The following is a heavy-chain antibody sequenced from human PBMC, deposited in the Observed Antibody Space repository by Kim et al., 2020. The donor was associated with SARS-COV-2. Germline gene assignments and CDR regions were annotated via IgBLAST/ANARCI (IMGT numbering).Heavy chain of an antibody. CDR2: IYSVGST. J-gene: IGHJ5*02. Sequence: GGSLRLSCVASGFSVSDNYMSWVRQAPGKALQWVSIIYSVGSTYYADSVKGRFAISRDNPRNTLHLQMNSLKAEDTAVYFCARLTLSGGAEDWFDAWGQGTLVTVSS. CDR3: ARLTLSGGAEDWFDA. D-gene: IGHD1-20*01. CDR1: GFSVSDNY. V-gene: IGHV3-66*01.